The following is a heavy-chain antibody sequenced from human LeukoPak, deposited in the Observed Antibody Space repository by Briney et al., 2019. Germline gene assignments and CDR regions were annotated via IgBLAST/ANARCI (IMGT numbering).Heavy chain of an antibody. J-gene: IGHJ4*02. CDR1: GGSISSSSYY. CDR2: IYYSGST. CDR3: ARESVQLWASFDY. V-gene: IGHV4-31*03. D-gene: IGHD5-18*01. Sequence: SETLSLTCTVSGGSISSSSYYWSWIRQHPGKGLEWIGYIYYSGSTYYNPSLKSRVTISVDTSKNQFSLKLSSVTAADTAVYYCARESVQLWASFDYWGQGTLVTVSS.